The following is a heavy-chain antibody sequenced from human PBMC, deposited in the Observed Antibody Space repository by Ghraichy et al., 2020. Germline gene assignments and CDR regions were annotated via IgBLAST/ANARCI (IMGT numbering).Heavy chain of an antibody. V-gene: IGHV3-21*06. J-gene: IGHJ5*02. Sequence: LSLTCAASGFAFNTYNMNWVRQAPGKGLEWVSSISRLNTFIYYADSVKGRFTISRDDTKNSLYLQMNNLTLEDTAVYYCARDLARVFFGSGSPTPAWFDPWGQGTLVTVSS. CDR1: GFAFNTYN. CDR3: ARDLARVFFGSGSPTPAWFDP. D-gene: IGHD3-10*01. CDR2: ISRLNTFI.